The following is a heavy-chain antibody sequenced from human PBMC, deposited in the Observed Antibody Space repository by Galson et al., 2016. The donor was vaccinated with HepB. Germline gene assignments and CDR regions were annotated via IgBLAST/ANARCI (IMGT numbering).Heavy chain of an antibody. CDR3: ARQSGYDLGGAFDI. J-gene: IGHJ3*02. CDR1: GFSLSTSGMC. D-gene: IGHD5-12*01. Sequence: PALVKPTQTLTLTCTFSGFSLSTSGMCVSWIRQPPGKALEWLARIDWDDDKYYSTSLKTRPTISKDTSKNKVVLTMTNMNPVETATYYCARQSGYDLGGAFDIWGQGTMVTVSS. CDR2: IDWDDDK. V-gene: IGHV2-70*11.